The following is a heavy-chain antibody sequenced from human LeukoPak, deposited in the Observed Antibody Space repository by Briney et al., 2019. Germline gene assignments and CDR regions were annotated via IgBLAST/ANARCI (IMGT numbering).Heavy chain of an antibody. CDR1: GFTFSSYG. J-gene: IGHJ6*02. V-gene: IGHV3-33*06. D-gene: IGHD3-22*01. CDR2: IWYDGSNK. Sequence: PGGSLRLSCAASGFTFSSYGMHWVRQAPGKGLEWVALIWYDGSNKYYADSVKGRFTISRDNSKKTLYLQMNSLRAEDTAVYYCAKEHYYDSSGYYGLNYYGMDVWGQGTTVTVSS. CDR3: AKEHYYDSSGYYGLNYYGMDV.